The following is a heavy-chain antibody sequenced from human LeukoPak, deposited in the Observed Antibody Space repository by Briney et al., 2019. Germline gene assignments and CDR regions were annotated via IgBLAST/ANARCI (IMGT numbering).Heavy chain of an antibody. V-gene: IGHV3-NL1*01. Sequence: GGSLRLSCAASGFTFSSYGMHWVRQAPGKGLEWVSSIFPSGGEIHYADSVKGRFTISRDNSKSTLSLQMNSLRAEDTAIYYCANGCNRTSCSKFYYYMDVWAKGTTVTVSS. J-gene: IGHJ6*03. CDR2: IFPSGGEI. CDR3: ANGCNRTSCSKFYYYMDV. CDR1: GFTFSSYG. D-gene: IGHD2-2*01.